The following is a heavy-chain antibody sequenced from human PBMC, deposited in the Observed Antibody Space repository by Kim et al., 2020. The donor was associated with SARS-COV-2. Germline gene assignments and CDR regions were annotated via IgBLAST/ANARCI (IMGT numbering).Heavy chain of an antibody. D-gene: IGHD2-2*01. Sequence: SETLSLTCAVSGGSISSGGYSWSWIRQPPGKGLEWIGYIYHSGSTYYNPSLKSRVTISVDRSKNQFSLKLSSVTAADTAVYYCARGVRGPFELDLVPAAFGGIYYYYGMDVWGQGTTVTVSS. J-gene: IGHJ6*02. V-gene: IGHV4-30-2*01. CDR1: GGSISSGGYS. CDR3: ARGVRGPFELDLVPAAFGGIYYYYGMDV. CDR2: IYHSGST.